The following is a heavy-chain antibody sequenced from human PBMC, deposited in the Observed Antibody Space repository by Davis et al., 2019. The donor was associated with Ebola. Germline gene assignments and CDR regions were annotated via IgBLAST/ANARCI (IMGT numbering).Heavy chain of an antibody. J-gene: IGHJ4*02. CDR2: IYYSGST. CDR1: GGSISSYY. V-gene: IGHV4-59*08. D-gene: IGHD6-19*01. CDR3: ATLGYSSGWYGNYFDY. Sequence: MPSETLSLTCTVSGGSISSYYWSWIRQPPGKGLEWIGYIYYSGSTNYNPSLKSRVTISVDTSKNQFSLKLSSVTAADTAVYSCATLGYSSGWYGNYFDYWGQGTLVTVSS.